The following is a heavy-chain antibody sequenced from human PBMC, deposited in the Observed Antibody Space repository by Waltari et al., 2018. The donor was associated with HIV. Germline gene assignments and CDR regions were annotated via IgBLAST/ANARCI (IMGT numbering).Heavy chain of an antibody. CDR2: IYTSGST. D-gene: IGHD2-21*02. Sequence: QVQLQESGPGLVKPSQTLSLTCPVSVGSISSGSYYWSWLRQPAGKGLEWIGRIYTSGSTNCHPALMSRVTISGDTPKNQFSLMRSSVTAADTVVDYCAREDRVVTVKDAFDIWGQETMVTVSS. CDR1: VGSISSGSYY. CDR3: AREDRVVTVKDAFDI. J-gene: IGHJ3*02. V-gene: IGHV4-61*02.